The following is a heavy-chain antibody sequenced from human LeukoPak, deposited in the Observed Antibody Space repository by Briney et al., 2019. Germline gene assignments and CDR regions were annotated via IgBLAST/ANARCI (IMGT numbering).Heavy chain of an antibody. J-gene: IGHJ4*02. V-gene: IGHV4-34*01. CDR1: GFTFSSYE. D-gene: IGHD3-10*01. Sequence: GSLRLSCAASGFTFSSYEMNWVRQAPGKGLEWLGEINHSGSTNYNPSLKSRVTISVDTSKNQFSLKLSSVTAADTAVYYCARGNGGFDYWGQGTLVTVSS. CDR2: INHSGST. CDR3: ARGNGGFDY.